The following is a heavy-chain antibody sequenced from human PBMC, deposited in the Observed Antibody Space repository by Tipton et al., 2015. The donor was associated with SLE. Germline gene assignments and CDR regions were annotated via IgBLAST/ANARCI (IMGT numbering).Heavy chain of an antibody. V-gene: IGHV4-4*07. CDR3: ASSSSWYPFDY. CDR1: GGSIGSYY. J-gene: IGHJ4*02. D-gene: IGHD6-13*01. Sequence: TLSLTCTVSGGSIGSYYWSWIRQPAGKGLEWIGRIYTSGSTNYNPSLKSRVTISVDTSKNQFSLKLSSVTAADTAVYYCASSSSWYPFDYWGQGTLVSVSS. CDR2: IYTSGST.